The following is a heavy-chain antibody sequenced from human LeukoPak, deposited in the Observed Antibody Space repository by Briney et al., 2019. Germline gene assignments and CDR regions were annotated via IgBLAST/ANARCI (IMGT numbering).Heavy chain of an antibody. CDR2: INPSDGDT. V-gene: IGHV1-46*01. CDR3: AREKIHVFDI. J-gene: IGHJ3*02. Sequence: GASVKVSCKASGYTFTSYNMQWVRQAPGQGLEWMGIINPSDGDTGYAQKFQGRVTMTRDTSTSTVYMGLSSLRSEDTAVYYCAREKIHVFDIWGQGTMVTVSS. CDR1: GYTFTSYN.